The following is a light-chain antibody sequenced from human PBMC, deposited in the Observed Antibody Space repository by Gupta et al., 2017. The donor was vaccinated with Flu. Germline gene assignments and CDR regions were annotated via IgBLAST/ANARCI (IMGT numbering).Light chain of an antibody. V-gene: IGKV3-11*01. CDR1: QPIGRQ. CDR3: QQRSLWPLT. CDR2: DTS. Sequence: EIVLIQSPGTLSLSSGETATLSCRASQPIGRQLAWDQQRPGRPPRLIISDTSKRATGVPARFSGSGSETDFTLTISNLEPEDFAVYFCQQRSLWPLTFGGGTKLEIK. J-gene: IGKJ4*01.